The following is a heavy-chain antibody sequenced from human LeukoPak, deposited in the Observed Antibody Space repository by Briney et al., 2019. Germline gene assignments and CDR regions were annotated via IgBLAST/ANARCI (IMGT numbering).Heavy chain of an antibody. J-gene: IGHJ6*03. CDR2: ISSSGSTI. V-gene: IGHV3-48*03. Sequence: GGSLRLSRAAAGFTFSSYEMNWVRQAPGKGLEWVSYISSSGSTIYHADSVKGRFTISRDNAKNSLYLQMNSLRAEDTAVYYCASLTAAAPYYYYYMDVWGKGTTVTVSS. D-gene: IGHD6-13*01. CDR3: ASLTAAAPYYYYYMDV. CDR1: GFTFSSYE.